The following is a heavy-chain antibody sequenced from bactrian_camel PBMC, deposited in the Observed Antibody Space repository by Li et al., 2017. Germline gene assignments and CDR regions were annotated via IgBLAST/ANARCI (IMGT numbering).Heavy chain of an antibody. CDR3: AADWGLRCPDEYNY. J-gene: IGHJ4*01. CDR2: LDSDGTI. D-gene: IGHD5*01. V-gene: IGHV3S53*01. Sequence: HVQLVESGGGSVQTGGSLRLSCAASGYTVSTYCLAWFRQIPGKERERVAALDSDGTINYADSVTGRFTISQDNAKNTLYLQMNSLKPEDTAVYYCAADWGLRCPDEYNYWGQGTQVTVS. CDR1: GYTVSTYC.